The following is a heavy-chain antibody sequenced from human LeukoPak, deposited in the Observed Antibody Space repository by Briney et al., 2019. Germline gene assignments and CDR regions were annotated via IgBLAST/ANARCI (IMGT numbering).Heavy chain of an antibody. CDR2: VYTTEDA. CDR1: GGSISSYY. D-gene: IGHD2-21*02. Sequence: PSETLSLTCTVSGGSISSYYWSWIRQPAGKGLEWIGRVYTTEDAKYNPSLESRDSMSLDMSKNQFSLKLRSVTAADTAVYYCARYGDPNYYFDFWGQGTLVTVSS. CDR3: ARYGDPNYYFDF. V-gene: IGHV4-4*07. J-gene: IGHJ4*02.